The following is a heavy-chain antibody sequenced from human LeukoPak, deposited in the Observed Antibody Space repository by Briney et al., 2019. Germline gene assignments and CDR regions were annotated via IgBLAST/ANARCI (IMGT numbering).Heavy chain of an antibody. CDR3: AKWREGTMVYFDY. CDR2: ISGSGHNT. Sequence: PGGSLRLSCAASGFTFSSYAMTWVRQAPGKGLEWVSAISGSGHNTYYADSVKGRFTISRDNSKNTVYLQMNSLRAEDTALYYCAKWREGTMVYFDYWGPGTLVTVSS. V-gene: IGHV3-23*01. D-gene: IGHD3-10*01. J-gene: IGHJ4*02. CDR1: GFTFSSYA.